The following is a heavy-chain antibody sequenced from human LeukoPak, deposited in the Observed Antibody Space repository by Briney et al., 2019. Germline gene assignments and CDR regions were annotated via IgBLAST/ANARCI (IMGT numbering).Heavy chain of an antibody. CDR3: ARRTVYCSSASCYTGGAIDY. J-gene: IGHJ4*02. V-gene: IGHV4-38-2*02. CDR1: GYSISSGYY. CDR2: IYHSGNT. D-gene: IGHD2-2*02. Sequence: PSVTLSLTCTVSGYSISSGYYWGWIRQPPGKGLEWIGAIYHSGNTYYNPSLKSRVTISVDTSKNQFSLKLSSVTAADTAVYYCARRTVYCSSASCYTGGAIDYWGQGTLVTVSS.